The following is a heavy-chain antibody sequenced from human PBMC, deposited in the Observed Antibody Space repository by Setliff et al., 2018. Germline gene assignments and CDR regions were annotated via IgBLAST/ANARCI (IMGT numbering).Heavy chain of an antibody. Sequence: ASVKVSCKASGYTFTNYAINWVRQAPGQGLEWVGWISAYSGNTYYAQKFQGRVTLTTDTSTSTAYMEVRGLTSDDTAVYYCARLVRYCTRTSCQRTPGAEYWGQGTLVTVSS. J-gene: IGHJ4*02. CDR3: ARLVRYCTRTSCQRTPGAEY. V-gene: IGHV1-18*01. CDR2: ISAYSGNT. D-gene: IGHD2-2*01. CDR1: GYTFTNYA.